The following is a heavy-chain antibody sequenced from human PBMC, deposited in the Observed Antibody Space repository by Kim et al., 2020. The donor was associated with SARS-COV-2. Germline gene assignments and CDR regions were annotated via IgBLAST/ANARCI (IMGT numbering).Heavy chain of an antibody. CDR3: AREVVVPAAMRDYYYGMDV. D-gene: IGHD2-2*01. CDR1: GGSISSSSYY. CDR2: IYYSGST. J-gene: IGHJ6*02. Sequence: SETLSLTCTASGGSISSSSYYWGWIRQPPGKGLEWIGSIYYSGSTYYNPSLKSRVTISVDTSKNQFSLKLSSVTAADTAVYYCAREVVVPAAMRDYYYGMDVWGQGTTVTVSS. V-gene: IGHV4-39*02.